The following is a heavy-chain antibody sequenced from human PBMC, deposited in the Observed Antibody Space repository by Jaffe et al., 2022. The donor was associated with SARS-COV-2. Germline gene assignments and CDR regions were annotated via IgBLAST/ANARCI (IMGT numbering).Heavy chain of an antibody. D-gene: IGHD3-3*01. Sequence: QVQLVESGGGVVQPGRSLRLSCAASGFTFSSYGMHWVRQAPGKGLEWVAVISYDGSNKYYADSVKGRFTISRDNSKNTLYLQMNSLRAEDTAVYYCAKDFDSLINTIFGVQIRPGPIDYWGQGTLVTVSS. V-gene: IGHV3-30*18. CDR1: GFTFSSYG. CDR3: AKDFDSLINTIFGVQIRPGPIDY. CDR2: ISYDGSNK. J-gene: IGHJ4*02.